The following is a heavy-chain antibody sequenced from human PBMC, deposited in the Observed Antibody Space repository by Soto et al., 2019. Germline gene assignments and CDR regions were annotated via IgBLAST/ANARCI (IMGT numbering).Heavy chain of an antibody. D-gene: IGHD6-13*01. J-gene: IGHJ4*01. CDR2: TYYRSKWYN. Sequence: PSQTLALPCAISGDSVSGNSASCNFIRQSPSRGLEWLGRTYYRSKWYNDYAVSVKSRITINSDTSKNQFSVQLNSVTPEDTAVYYCARGPPAAGTDFDSWGHGTLVTVSS. CDR1: GDSVSGNSAS. CDR3: ARGPPAAGTDFDS. V-gene: IGHV6-1*01.